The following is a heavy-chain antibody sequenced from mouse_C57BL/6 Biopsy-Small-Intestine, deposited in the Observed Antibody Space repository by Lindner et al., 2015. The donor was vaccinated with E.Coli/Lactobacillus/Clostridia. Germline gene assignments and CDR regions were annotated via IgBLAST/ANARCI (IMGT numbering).Heavy chain of an antibody. V-gene: IGHV14-4*02. Sequence: SVKVSCKVSGDTFIGYYLHWVRQAPGQGLEWMGWINLNNGGTDYAEMFQGKITMDRDMSINIASLEVRRLRSDDTAVYYCARGMARSDVGGIYHYYNMDVWGQGTPVTVSS. CDR1: GDTFIGYY. CDR3: ARGMARSDVGGIYHYYNMDV. J-gene: IGHJ4*01. CDR2: INLNNGGT. D-gene: IGHD1-1*02.